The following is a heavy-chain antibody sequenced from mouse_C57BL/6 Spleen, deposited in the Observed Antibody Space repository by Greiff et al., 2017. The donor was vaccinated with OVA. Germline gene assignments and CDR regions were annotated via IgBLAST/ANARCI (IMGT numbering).Heavy chain of an antibody. CDR2: INPNNGTT. D-gene: IGHD2-5*01. V-gene: IGHV1-39*01. CDR1: GYSFTDYN. J-gene: IGHJ2*01. CDR3: ARRIYYSSSYYFDY. Sequence: EVQLQQSGPELVKPGASVKISCKASGYSFTDYNMHWVKQSNGKSLEWIGVINPNNGTTSYNQKFKGKATLTVDKSSSNSYMKLNSLTSEDSAVFYCARRIYYSSSYYFDYWGQGTTLTVSS.